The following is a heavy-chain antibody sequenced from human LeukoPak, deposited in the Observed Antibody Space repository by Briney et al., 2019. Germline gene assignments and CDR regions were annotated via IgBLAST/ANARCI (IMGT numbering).Heavy chain of an antibody. V-gene: IGHV4-34*01. CDR2: INHSGST. CDR3: ARQRGSALASTHHCWFDP. Sequence: SSETLSLTCAVYGGSFSGYYWSWVRQPLGKGLERIGEINHSGSTNYNPSLKSRVTISVDTSKNQFSLKLSSVTAADTAVYYCARQRGSALASTHHCWFDPWGQGTLVTVSS. D-gene: IGHD3-10*01. J-gene: IGHJ5*02. CDR1: GGSFSGYY.